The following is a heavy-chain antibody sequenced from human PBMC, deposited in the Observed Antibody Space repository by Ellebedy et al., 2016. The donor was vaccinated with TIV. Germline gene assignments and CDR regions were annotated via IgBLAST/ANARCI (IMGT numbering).Heavy chain of an antibody. J-gene: IGHJ4*02. CDR2: INQSGSA. CDR1: GGSFSGYY. Sequence: SETLSLXXAVYGGSFSGYYWTWIRQSPGKGLEWIGEINQSGSANYNPSLKSRATISADTSKNQFSLKVTSVTAADSGVYYCARGSRLTGTRCSDYWGQGTLVTVSS. V-gene: IGHV4-34*01. CDR3: ARGSRLTGTRCSDY. D-gene: IGHD1-7*01.